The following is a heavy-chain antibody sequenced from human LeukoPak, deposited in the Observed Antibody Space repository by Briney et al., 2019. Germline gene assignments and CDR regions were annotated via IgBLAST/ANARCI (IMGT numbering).Heavy chain of an antibody. Sequence: GGSLRLSCAASGFSFSSYSMNWVRQAPGKGLEWVSSISSGSKYIYNADSLKGRFTISRDNAKNSLYLQMNSLRVEDTAVYYCARDPGSSAFDYWGQGTLVTVSS. CDR2: ISSGSKYI. CDR1: GFSFSSYS. J-gene: IGHJ4*02. D-gene: IGHD5/OR15-5a*01. V-gene: IGHV3-21*01. CDR3: ARDPGSSAFDY.